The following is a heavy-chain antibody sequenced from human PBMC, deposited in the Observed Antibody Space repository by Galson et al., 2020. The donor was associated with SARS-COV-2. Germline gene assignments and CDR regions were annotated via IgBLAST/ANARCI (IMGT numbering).Heavy chain of an antibody. D-gene: IGHD3-3*01. V-gene: IGHV4-59*01. CDR3: ARTPPGFYRAIDY. CDR2: IYYGGST. CDR1: GGSISSNY. Sequence: SETLSLTCTISGGSISSNYWSWIRQPPGKGLEWIGYIYYGGSTRYNPSLKSRVTISVNTSKNQFSLSLTSVTAADTAMYYCARTPPGFYRAIDYWGQGTLVTVSS. J-gene: IGHJ4*02.